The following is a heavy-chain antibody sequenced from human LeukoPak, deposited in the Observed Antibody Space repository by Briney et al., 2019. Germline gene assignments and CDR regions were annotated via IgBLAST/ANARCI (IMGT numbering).Heavy chain of an antibody. CDR3: ARVERYCSGGSCPRGGYFDY. D-gene: IGHD2-15*01. Sequence: SETLSLTCTVSGGSISSYYWSWIRQPPGKGLEWIGYIYYSGSTNYNPSLKSRVTISVDTSKNQFSLKLSPVTAADTAVYYCARVERYCSGGSCPRGGYFDYWGQGTLVTVSS. CDR2: IYYSGST. V-gene: IGHV4-59*01. J-gene: IGHJ4*02. CDR1: GGSISSYY.